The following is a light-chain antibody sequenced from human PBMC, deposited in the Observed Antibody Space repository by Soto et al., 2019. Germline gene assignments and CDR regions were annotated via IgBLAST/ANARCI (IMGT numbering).Light chain of an antibody. Sequence: EIVSTPSPGPLSLSPGESASLSCRASQSVSANYLAWYQQKPGQAPRLLIFGASSRATGIPDRFSGSGSGTDFTLTISRLESEDFAVYFCHQYGVSPRTFAQGTKVDIK. CDR3: HQYGVSPRT. CDR1: QSVSANY. J-gene: IGKJ1*01. CDR2: GAS. V-gene: IGKV3-20*01.